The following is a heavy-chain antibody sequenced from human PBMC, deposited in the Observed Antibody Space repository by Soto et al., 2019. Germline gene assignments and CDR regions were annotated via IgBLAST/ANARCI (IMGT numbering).Heavy chain of an antibody. V-gene: IGHV4-30-4*01. Sequence: QVQLQESGPGLVKPSQTLSLTCTVSGGSISSGDYYWSWIRQPPGKGLEWIGYIYYSGGTYYNPSLKSRVTITVDTSKNQSSLKLSSVTAGDTGLYYGARYYGDYVYWFDPWGQGTLVTVSS. CDR3: ARYYGDYVYWFDP. CDR1: GGSISSGDYY. J-gene: IGHJ5*02. CDR2: IYYSGGT. D-gene: IGHD4-17*01.